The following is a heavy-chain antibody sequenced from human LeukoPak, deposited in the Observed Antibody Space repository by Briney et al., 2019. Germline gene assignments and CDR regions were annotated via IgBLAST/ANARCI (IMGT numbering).Heavy chain of an antibody. CDR3: ARAIVVIPAAIRY. J-gene: IGHJ4*02. V-gene: IGHV3-30*02. D-gene: IGHD2-2*01. CDR2: IRYDGSNK. CDR1: GFTFSNYG. Sequence: PGGSLRLSCAASGFTFSNYGMHWVRQAPGKGLGWVAFIRYDGSNKYYADSVKGRFTISRDNSKNTLYLQMNSLRAEDTAVYYCARAIVVIPAAIRYWGQGTLVTVSS.